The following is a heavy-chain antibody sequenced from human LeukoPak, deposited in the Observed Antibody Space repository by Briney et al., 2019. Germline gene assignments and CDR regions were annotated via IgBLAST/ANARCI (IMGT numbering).Heavy chain of an antibody. V-gene: IGHV3-15*01. Sequence: GGSLRLSCVASGFTFSNAWMSWVRQAPGKGLEWVGRIKSKTDGGGADYAAPVKGRFTLSRDDSKNTLYLQMNSLKTEDTAVYYCTTDPQCSGGDCYYFDYWGQGSLVTVSS. J-gene: IGHJ4*02. D-gene: IGHD2-21*02. CDR2: IKSKTDGGGA. CDR1: GFTFSNAW. CDR3: TTDPQCSGGDCYYFDY.